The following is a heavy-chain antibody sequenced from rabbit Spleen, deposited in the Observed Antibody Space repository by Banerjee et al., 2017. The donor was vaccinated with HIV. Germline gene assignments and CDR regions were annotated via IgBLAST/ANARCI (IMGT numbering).Heavy chain of an antibody. Sequence: QSLEESGGGLVQPGGSLTLSCKASGFDFSSYGVSWVRQAPGKGLEWISCIAGSSSGFTYSATWAKGRFTCSKTSSTTVTLQMTSLTVADTATYFCARDTSSSFSSYGMDLWGPGTLVTVS. CDR3: ARDTSSSFSSYGMDL. CDR2: IAGSSSGFT. J-gene: IGHJ6*01. V-gene: IGHV1S40*01. CDR1: GFDFSSYG. D-gene: IGHD1-1*01.